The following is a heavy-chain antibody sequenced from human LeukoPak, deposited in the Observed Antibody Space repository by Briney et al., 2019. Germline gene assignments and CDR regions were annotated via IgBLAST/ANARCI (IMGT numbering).Heavy chain of an antibody. CDR3: ARGDSSGWYPFDY. CDR2: IYYSGST. CDR1: GGSISSYY. V-gene: IGHV4-59*01. Sequence: SETLSLTCTVSGGSISSYYWSWIRQLPGKGLEWIGYIYYSGSTNYNPSLKSRVTISVDTSKNQFSLKLSSVTAADTAVYYCARGDSSGWYPFDYWGQGTLVTVSS. D-gene: IGHD6-19*01. J-gene: IGHJ4*02.